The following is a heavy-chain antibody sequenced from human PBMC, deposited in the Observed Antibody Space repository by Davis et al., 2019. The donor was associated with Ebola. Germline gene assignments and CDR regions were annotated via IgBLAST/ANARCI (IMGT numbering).Heavy chain of an antibody. Sequence: PGGSLRPSCAASGFTFSSHAMSWVRQAPGKGLEWVSAITGSGGTPYYADSVKGRFTISRDNSKNTLYLQMNSLRAEDTAVYYCARDRVGGYSYGYMGYWGQGTLVTVSS. V-gene: IGHV3-23*01. CDR2: ITGSGGTP. CDR3: ARDRVGGYSYGYMGY. J-gene: IGHJ4*02. D-gene: IGHD5-18*01. CDR1: GFTFSSHA.